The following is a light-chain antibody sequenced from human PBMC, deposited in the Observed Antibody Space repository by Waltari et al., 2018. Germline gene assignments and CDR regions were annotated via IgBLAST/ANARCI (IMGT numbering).Light chain of an antibody. Sequence: QSALTQPAFVSGSPGQSITISCTGTSSDVGGYNYVSWYQQHPGKAPKLVMYEVKNRPSGRSNRFSGSKAGTTASLTISGRQAEDEADYYCSSYTISSTLVFGTGTKVTVV. CDR2: EVK. CDR3: SSYTISSTLV. J-gene: IGLJ1*01. V-gene: IGLV2-14*01. CDR1: SSDVGGYNY.